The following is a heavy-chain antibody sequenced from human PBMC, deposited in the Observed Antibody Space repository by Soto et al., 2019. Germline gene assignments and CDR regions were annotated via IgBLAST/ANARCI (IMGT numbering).Heavy chain of an antibody. V-gene: IGHV1-18*01. CDR1: GYTFTSYG. J-gene: IGHJ6*02. CDR2: ISAYNGNT. CDR3: ARDKAGITIFGVVHSPSYGMDV. D-gene: IGHD3-3*01. Sequence: ASVKVSCKASGYTFTSYGIIWVRQAPGQGLEWMGWISAYNGNTNYAQKLQGRVTMTTDTSTSTAYMELRSLRSDDTAVYYCARDKAGITIFGVVHSPSYGMDVWGQGTTVTVSS.